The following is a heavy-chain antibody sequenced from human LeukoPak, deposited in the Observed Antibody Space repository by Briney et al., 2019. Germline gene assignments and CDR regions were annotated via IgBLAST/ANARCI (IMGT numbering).Heavy chain of an antibody. J-gene: IGHJ5*02. CDR2: IYTKTGNL. V-gene: IGHV7-4-1*02. Sequence: ASVKVSCKASGYTFSSCAINWVRQAPGQGLEYMGWIYTKTGNLTYAQGFTGRFVFSLDTSVSTAYLQISSLKAEDTAVYYCAIHPSDSSGYFSSWGQGALVTVSS. CDR3: AIHPSDSSGYFSS. D-gene: IGHD3-22*01. CDR1: GYTFSSCA.